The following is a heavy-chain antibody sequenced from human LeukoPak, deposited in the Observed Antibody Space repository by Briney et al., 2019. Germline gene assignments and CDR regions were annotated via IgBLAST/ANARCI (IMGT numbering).Heavy chain of an antibody. CDR1: GYTFTTYD. Sequence: SVKVSCKASGYTFTTYDINWVRQAPGQGLEWMGRIIPILGIANYAQKFQGRVTITADKSTSTAYMELSSLRSEDTAVYYCARTDIVVVPAAIGYNWFDPWAREPWSPSPQ. D-gene: IGHD2-2*01. J-gene: IGHJ5*02. CDR3: ARTDIVVVPAAIGYNWFDP. V-gene: IGHV1-69*04. CDR2: IIPILGIA.